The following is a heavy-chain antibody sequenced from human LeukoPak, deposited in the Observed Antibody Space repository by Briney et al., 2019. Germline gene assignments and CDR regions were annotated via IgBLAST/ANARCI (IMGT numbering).Heavy chain of an antibody. CDR1: GGSISTYY. CDR2: IYYSGST. D-gene: IGHD3-22*01. J-gene: IGHJ6*02. CDR3: ARGPYYYDSSGYYIPYYGMDV. Sequence: SETLSLTCTVSGGSISTYYWSWIRQPPGKGLEWIGNIYYSGSTNYNPSLKSRVTISLDTSKNQYSLKLSSVTAADTAVYYCARGPYYYDSSGYYIPYYGMDVWGQGTTVTVSS. V-gene: IGHV4-59*01.